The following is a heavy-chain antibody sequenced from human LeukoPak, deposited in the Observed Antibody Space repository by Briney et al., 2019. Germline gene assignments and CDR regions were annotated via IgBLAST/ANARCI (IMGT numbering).Heavy chain of an antibody. Sequence: ASVKVSCKASGYTFTGYYMHWVRQAPGQGLEWMGWINPNSGGTNYAQKFQGRVTMTRDTSISTAYMELSRLISDDTAVYYCARAGYYATSGPDYWGQGTLVTVSS. J-gene: IGHJ4*02. CDR1: GYTFTGYY. CDR3: ARAGYYATSGPDY. D-gene: IGHD3-22*01. CDR2: INPNSGGT. V-gene: IGHV1-2*02.